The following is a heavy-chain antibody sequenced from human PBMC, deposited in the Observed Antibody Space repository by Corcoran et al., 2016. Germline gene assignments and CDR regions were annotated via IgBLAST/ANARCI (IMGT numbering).Heavy chain of an antibody. CDR2: IKSKTDGGTT. Sequence: EVQLVESGGGLVKPGGSLRLSCAASGFTFSNAWMRWVRQAPGKGLEWVGRIKSKTDGGTTDYAAPVKGRFTISRDDSKNTLYLQMNSLKTEDTAVYYCTTDQVTTVTNWFDPWGQGTLVTVSS. D-gene: IGHD4-17*01. CDR1: GFTFSNAW. CDR3: TTDQVTTVTNWFDP. J-gene: IGHJ5*02. V-gene: IGHV3-15*01.